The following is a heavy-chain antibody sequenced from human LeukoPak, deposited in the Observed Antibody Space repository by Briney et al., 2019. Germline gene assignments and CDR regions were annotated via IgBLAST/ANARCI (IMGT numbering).Heavy chain of an antibody. J-gene: IGHJ4*02. D-gene: IGHD5-18*01. CDR3: AKDKYSPFDY. CDR2: ISSSSSYI. V-gene: IGHV3-21*01. CDR1: GFTFSSYS. Sequence: GGSLRLSCAASGFTFSSYSMNWVRQAPGKGLEWVSSISSSSSYIYYADSVKGRFTISRDSSKNTLYLQMNSLRAEDTAVYYCAKDKYSPFDYWGQGTLVTVSS.